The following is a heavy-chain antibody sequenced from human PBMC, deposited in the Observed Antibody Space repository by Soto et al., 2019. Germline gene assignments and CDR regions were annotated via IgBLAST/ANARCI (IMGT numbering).Heavy chain of an antibody. CDR2: IRRKALGGTT. J-gene: IGHJ4*02. Sequence: GGSLRLSCTASGFTVSDYEMSWFRQAPGKGLEWVGFIRRKALGGTTEYGASVKGRFTISRDDSKAIAHLQMNSLKNEFTAVYYCSRDNYDVLLGSSDHWGQGTLVTVSS. D-gene: IGHD3-9*01. CDR1: GFTVSDYE. V-gene: IGHV3-49*03. CDR3: SRDNYDVLLGSSDH.